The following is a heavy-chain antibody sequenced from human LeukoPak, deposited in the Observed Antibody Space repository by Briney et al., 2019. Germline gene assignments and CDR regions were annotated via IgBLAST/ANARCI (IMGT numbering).Heavy chain of an antibody. J-gene: IGHJ6*02. Sequence: SETLSLTCTVSGGSISSYYWSWIRQPPGKGLEWIGYIYYSGSTNYNPSLKSRVTISVDTSKNQFSLKLSSVTAADTAVYYCARNMVRGVIIRPPYYYGMDVWGQGTTVTVSS. V-gene: IGHV4-59*12. CDR1: GGSISSYY. CDR3: ARNMVRGVIIRPPYYYGMDV. D-gene: IGHD3-10*01. CDR2: IYYSGST.